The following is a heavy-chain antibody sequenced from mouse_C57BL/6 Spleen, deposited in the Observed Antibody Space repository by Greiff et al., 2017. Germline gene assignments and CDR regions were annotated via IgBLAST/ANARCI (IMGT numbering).Heavy chain of an antibody. V-gene: IGHV1-19*01. CDR1: GYTCTDYY. CDR3: ARPVVAGDYYAMDY. Sequence: VQLQQSGPVLVKPGASVKMSCKASGYTCTDYYMNWVKQSHGKSLEWIGVINPYNGGTSYNQKFKGKATLTVDKSSSTAYMELNSLTSEDSAVYYCARPVVAGDYYAMDYWGQGTSVTVSS. D-gene: IGHD1-1*01. CDR2: INPYNGGT. J-gene: IGHJ4*01.